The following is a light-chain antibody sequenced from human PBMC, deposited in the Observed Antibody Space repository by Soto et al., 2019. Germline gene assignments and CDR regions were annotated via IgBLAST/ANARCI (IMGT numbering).Light chain of an antibody. J-gene: IGKJ2*01. CDR3: QQYDNWPPVYT. CDR1: QSVSSN. CDR2: GAS. V-gene: IGKV3-15*01. Sequence: EIVMTQSPATLSVSPGERATLSCRASQSVSSNLAWYQQKPGQAPRLLIYGASTRATGIPARFSGIGSGTEFTLTINSLQSEDFAVYYCQQYDNWPPVYTFGQGTKLDFK.